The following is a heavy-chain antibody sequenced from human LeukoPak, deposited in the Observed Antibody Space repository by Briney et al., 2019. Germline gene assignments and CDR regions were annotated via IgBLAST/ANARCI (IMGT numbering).Heavy chain of an antibody. CDR3: ARGVVGATPYDY. J-gene: IGHJ4*02. V-gene: IGHV6-1*01. CDR2: THCRSKWFY. Sequence: SQTLSLTCAISGDSVSSNSAAWNWFRQSPSRGLEWLGRTHCRSKWFYDYAVSVKSRITIIPDTSKNQLSLLLKSVTPEDTAVYFCARGVVGATPYDYWGQGTLVTVSS. D-gene: IGHD1-26*01. CDR1: GDSVSSNSAA.